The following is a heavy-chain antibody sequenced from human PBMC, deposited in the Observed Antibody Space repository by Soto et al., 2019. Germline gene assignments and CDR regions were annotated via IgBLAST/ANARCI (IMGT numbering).Heavy chain of an antibody. CDR3: ARVPSP. V-gene: IGHV4-59*12. CDR2: IYLGGST. CDR1: GASISTYY. J-gene: IGHJ5*02. Sequence: SETLSLTCSVSGASISTYYWTWIRQPPGKGLEWIGYIYLGGSTYYNPSLKSRVTISVDTSKNHFSLKLSSVTAADTAVYYCARVPSPWGQGTLVTVSS.